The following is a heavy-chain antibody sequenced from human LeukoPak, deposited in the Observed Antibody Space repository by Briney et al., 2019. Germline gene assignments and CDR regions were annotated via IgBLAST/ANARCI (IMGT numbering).Heavy chain of an antibody. CDR1: GGSISISNW. D-gene: IGHD3-10*01. J-gene: IGHJ6*04. V-gene: IGHV4-4*02. CDR3: ARDPTMVRGPSMDV. Sequence: SGTLSLTCAVSGGSISISNWWSWVRQPPGKGLEWIGEIYHSGSTNYNPSLKSRVTISVDKSKNQFSLKLSSVTAADTAVYYCARDPTMVRGPSMDVWGKGTTVTVSS. CDR2: IYHSGST.